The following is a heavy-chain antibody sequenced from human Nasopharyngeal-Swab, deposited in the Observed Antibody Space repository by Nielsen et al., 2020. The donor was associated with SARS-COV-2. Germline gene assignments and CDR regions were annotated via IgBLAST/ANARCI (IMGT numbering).Heavy chain of an antibody. V-gene: IGHV3-30-3*01. CDR3: AREVNAFDI. Sequence: GSLRLSCAASTFTFSSRSMHWVRQTPGKGLEWVAFISFNGGNKHYADSVKGRFTISRDNSKNTLYLQMNSLRAEDTAVYYCAREVNAFDIWGQGTMVTVSS. J-gene: IGHJ3*02. CDR1: TFTFSSRS. CDR2: ISFNGGNK. D-gene: IGHD3-22*01.